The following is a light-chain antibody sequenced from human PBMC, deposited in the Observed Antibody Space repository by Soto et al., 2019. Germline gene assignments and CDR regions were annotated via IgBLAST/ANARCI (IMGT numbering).Light chain of an antibody. CDR3: QQYNNWPPGT. J-gene: IGKJ1*01. CDR1: QSVSSN. V-gene: IGKV3-15*01. Sequence: EIVMTQSPATLSVSPGERATLSCRASQSVSSNLAWYQQKPGQAPRLLIYGASTRATGIPARFSGSGSGTEFTLTLSSLQSEDCAVYYCQQYNNWPPGTFGQGTKVEIK. CDR2: GAS.